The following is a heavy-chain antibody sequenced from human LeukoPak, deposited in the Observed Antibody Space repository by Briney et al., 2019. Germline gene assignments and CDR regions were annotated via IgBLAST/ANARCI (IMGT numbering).Heavy chain of an antibody. CDR3: ARENTGSYREFDY. J-gene: IGHJ4*02. CDR2: IYSGGST. Sequence: PSETLSLTCTVSGGSISSGDYYWSWIRQPAGKGLEWIGRIYSGGSTNYNPSLKSRVTMSVDSSNNQFSLKLSSVTAADTAVSYCARENTGSYREFDYWGQGTLVTVSS. CDR1: GGSISSGDYY. D-gene: IGHD1-26*01. V-gene: IGHV4-61*02.